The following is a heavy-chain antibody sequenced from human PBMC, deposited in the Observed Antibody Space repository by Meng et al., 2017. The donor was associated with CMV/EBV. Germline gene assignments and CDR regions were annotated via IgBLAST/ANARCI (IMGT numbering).Heavy chain of an antibody. CDR2: IYHSGST. V-gene: IGHV4-38-2*02. J-gene: IGHJ3*02. CDR3: AARGPDGAFDI. CDR1: GYSISSGYY. D-gene: IGHD1-14*01. Sequence: SETLSLTCTVSGYSISSGYYWGWIRQPPGKGLEWIGSIYHSGSTYYNPSLKSRVTISVDTSKNQFSLKLSSVTAADTAVYYCAARGPDGAFDIWGQGTMVTVSS.